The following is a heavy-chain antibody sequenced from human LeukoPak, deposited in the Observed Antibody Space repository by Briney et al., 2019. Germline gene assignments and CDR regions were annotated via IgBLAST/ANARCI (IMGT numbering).Heavy chain of an antibody. Sequence: GGSLRLSCAASGFIYSSHSMSWFRQAPGKGLEWVANVKDDGTERYYLESVKGRFTISRDDTVNSLYLQMNSLRPEDTAVYFCARSLHFQSSTYRPADYWGQGTLVTVSS. CDR1: GFIYSSHS. CDR2: VKDDGTER. V-gene: IGHV3-7*01. CDR3: ARSLHFQSSTYRPADY. D-gene: IGHD2-2*01. J-gene: IGHJ4*02.